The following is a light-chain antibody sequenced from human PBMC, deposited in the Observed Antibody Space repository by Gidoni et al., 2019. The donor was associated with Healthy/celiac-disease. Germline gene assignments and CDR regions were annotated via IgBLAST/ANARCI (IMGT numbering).Light chain of an antibody. J-gene: IGKJ5*01. CDR1: QSALYSSNNKNY. CDR3: QQYYSALLT. CDR2: WAS. V-gene: IGKV4-1*01. Sequence: DIVRTQSPDSLAVSLGERATINCKSSQSALYSSNNKNYLAWYQQKPGQPPKLLIYWASTRESGVPARFSGSGSGTDFTLTISSLQAEDVAVYYCQQYYSALLTFGQGTRLEIK.